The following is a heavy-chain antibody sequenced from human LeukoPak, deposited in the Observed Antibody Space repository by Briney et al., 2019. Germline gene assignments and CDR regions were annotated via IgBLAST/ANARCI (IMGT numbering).Heavy chain of an antibody. D-gene: IGHD3-22*01. CDR1: GGSFSGYY. CDR2: INHSGST. J-gene: IGHJ3*02. CDR3: ARAADYDSSGYYYNPDAFDI. V-gene: IGHV4-34*01. Sequence: SETLSLTCAVYGGSFSGYYWSWIRQPPGKGLEWIGEINHSGSTNYNPSLKSRVTISVDTSKNQLSLKLSSVTAADTAVYYCARAADYDSSGYYYNPDAFDIWGQGTMVTVSS.